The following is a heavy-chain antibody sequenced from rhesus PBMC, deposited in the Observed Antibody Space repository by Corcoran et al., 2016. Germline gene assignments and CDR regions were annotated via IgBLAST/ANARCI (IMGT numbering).Heavy chain of an antibody. CDR1: GVSISLHW. CDR3: GRWNVVTTYGLDS. CDR2: IHGKTGST. Sequence: QVQLQESGPGLMKPSETLSLTCPVSGVSISLHWWTWIRQPPGKGLEWIGEIHGKTGSTHANPTLTNTIAKAATKNQVALTLRAMTAADADVYDCGRWNVVTTYGLDSWGQGVVVTVSS. J-gene: IGHJ6*01. D-gene: IGHD2-33*01. V-gene: IGHV4-80*01.